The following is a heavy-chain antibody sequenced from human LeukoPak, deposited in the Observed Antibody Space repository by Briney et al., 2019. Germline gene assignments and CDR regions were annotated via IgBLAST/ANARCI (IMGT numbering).Heavy chain of an antibody. V-gene: IGHV1-2*04. CDR2: INPNSGGT. D-gene: IGHD2-21*02. CDR1: GYTFTDFY. Sequence: ASVKVSCKASGYTFTDFYMLWVRQAPGQGLEWMGWINPNSGGTNYAQKFQGWVTMTRDTSISTAYMELSRLRSDDTAVYYCARGDVVVTQYGNGMDVWGQGTTVTVSS. J-gene: IGHJ6*02. CDR3: ARGDVVVTQYGNGMDV.